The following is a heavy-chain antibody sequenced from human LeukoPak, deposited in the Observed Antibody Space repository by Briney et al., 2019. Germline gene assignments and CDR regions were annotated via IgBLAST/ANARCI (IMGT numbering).Heavy chain of an antibody. Sequence: ASVKVSCKASGYILTDYYMHWVRQAPGQGLEWMGWIHPSTGNPTYAQGFTGRFVFSLDTSVSTTYLQITSLKAEDTAVYFCARAFQSLGGLSLPDYWGQGTLVTVSS. D-gene: IGHD3-16*02. CDR1: GYILTDYY. J-gene: IGHJ4*02. CDR2: IHPSTGNP. CDR3: ARAFQSLGGLSLPDY. V-gene: IGHV7-4-1*02.